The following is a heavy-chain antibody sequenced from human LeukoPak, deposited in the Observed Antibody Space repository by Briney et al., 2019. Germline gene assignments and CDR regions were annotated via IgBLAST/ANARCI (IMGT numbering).Heavy chain of an antibody. CDR3: ASPPGLHYYGSAYYFDY. V-gene: IGHV1-69*05. CDR1: GGTFSSYA. J-gene: IGHJ4*02. Sequence: GASVKVSCKASGGTFSSYAISWVRQAPGQGLEWMGGIFPIFGTANYAQKFQGRVTITTDESTSTAYMELSSLRSEDTAVYYCASPPGLHYYGSAYYFDYWGQGTLVTVSS. D-gene: IGHD3-10*01. CDR2: IFPIFGTA.